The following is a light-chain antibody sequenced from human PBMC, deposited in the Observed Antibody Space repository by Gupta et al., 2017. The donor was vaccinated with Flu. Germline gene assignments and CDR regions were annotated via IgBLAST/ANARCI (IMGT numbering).Light chain of an antibody. CDR3: SEWARRNAYV. CDR1: KLGDND. J-gene: IGLJ2*01. CDR2: QDS. Sequence: PGQTASITCSGDKLGDNDACWYHQPQGPSPLLVSDQDSQRPEGIPARCDGNNSGNTAIFNTSGHEAIDDSDYYCSEWARRNAYVFGGGTKLTVL. V-gene: IGLV3-1*01.